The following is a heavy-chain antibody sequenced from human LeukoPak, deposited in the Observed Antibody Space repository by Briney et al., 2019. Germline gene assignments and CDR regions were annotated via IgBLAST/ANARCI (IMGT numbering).Heavy chain of an antibody. CDR1: GYTFTRYY. J-gene: IGHJ4*02. D-gene: IGHD3-10*01. CDR3: ARVARVTKNYYGSGSRPYYFDY. V-gene: IGHV1-2*02. Sequence: ASVKVSCKASGYTFTRYYMHWVRQAPGQGLEWMGWINPNSGGTNYAQKFQGRVTMTRDTSISTAYMELSRLRSDDTAVYYCARVARVTKNYYGSGSRPYYFDYWGQGTLVTVSS. CDR2: INPNSGGT.